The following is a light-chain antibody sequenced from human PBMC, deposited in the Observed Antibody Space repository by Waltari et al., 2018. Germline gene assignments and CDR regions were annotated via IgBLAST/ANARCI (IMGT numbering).Light chain of an antibody. CDR2: EVS. CDR1: SGDVGGYNS. Sequence: QSALTQPPSASGSPGQSVTISCTGTSGDVGGYNSVSWYQQRPGKVPKPMISEVSKRPSGVPDRCSGSKSGNTASLTVSGLQAEDEAQYYCSSYGGSNNWVFGGGTKLTVL. CDR3: SSYGGSNNWV. V-gene: IGLV2-8*01. J-gene: IGLJ3*02.